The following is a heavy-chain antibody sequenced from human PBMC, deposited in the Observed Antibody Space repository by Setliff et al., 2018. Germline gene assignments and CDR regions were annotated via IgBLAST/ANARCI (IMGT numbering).Heavy chain of an antibody. CDR2: VSYFGSG. D-gene: IGHD3-16*01. J-gene: IGHJ4*02. Sequence: PSETLSLTCTVSGLSLSSTTYYWAWVRQPPGKGLEWIGSVSYFGSGYYNPSLRGRVATSLDTSRNQFSLNLTSVTAADTAMYYCRLWSHDYHNDYWGQGTVVTVSS. V-gene: IGHV4-39*07. CDR3: RLWSHDYHNDY. CDR1: GLSLSSTTYY.